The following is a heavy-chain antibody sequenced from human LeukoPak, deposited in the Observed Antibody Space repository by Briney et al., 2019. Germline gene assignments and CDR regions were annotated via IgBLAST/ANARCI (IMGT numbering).Heavy chain of an antibody. V-gene: IGHV4-34*01. J-gene: IGHJ3*02. CDR3: ARRPYPHDAFDI. CDR2: INHSGST. Sequence: SETLSLTCAVYGGSFSGYYWSWIRQPPGKGLEWIGEINHSGSTNYNPSLKSRVTISVDTSKNQFSLKLSSVTAADTAVYYCARRPYPHDAFDIWGQGTMVTVSS. CDR1: GGSFSGYY.